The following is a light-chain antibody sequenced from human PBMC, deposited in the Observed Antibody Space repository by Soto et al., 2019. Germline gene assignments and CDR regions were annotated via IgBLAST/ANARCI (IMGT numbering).Light chain of an antibody. CDR2: DVS. J-gene: IGKJ1*01. Sequence: DVQMTQSSSTLSASVGDSVTITCRASQSIAASLAWYQLKPGEAPKLLIYDVSNLESGVPSRFSGSGSGTEFSLTIRSLHPDDFATYYCQQYDYSRTFGQGTKVEIK. CDR1: QSIAAS. CDR3: QQYDYSRT. V-gene: IGKV1-5*01.